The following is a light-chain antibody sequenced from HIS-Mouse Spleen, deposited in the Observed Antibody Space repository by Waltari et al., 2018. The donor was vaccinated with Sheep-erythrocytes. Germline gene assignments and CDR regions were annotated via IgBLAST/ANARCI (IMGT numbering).Light chain of an antibody. CDR3: QQYNSYSPLT. Sequence: DIQMTQSPSTLSASVGDRVTIPCRASQSISSWLAWYQQKPGKAPKLLIYKASSLESGVPSRFSGSGSGTEFTLTISSLQPDDFATYYCQQYNSYSPLTFGGGTKVGIK. CDR2: KAS. J-gene: IGKJ4*01. CDR1: QSISSW. V-gene: IGKV1-5*03.